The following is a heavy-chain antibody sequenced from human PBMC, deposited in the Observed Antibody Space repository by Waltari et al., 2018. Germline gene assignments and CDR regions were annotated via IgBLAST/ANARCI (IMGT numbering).Heavy chain of an antibody. D-gene: IGHD3-22*01. V-gene: IGHV1-3*01. CDR1: GYTFTSYA. J-gene: IGHJ6*02. Sequence: QVQLVQSGAEVKKPGASVKVSCKASGYTFTSYAMHWVRQAPGQSLEWMGWINAGNGNTKYSQKFQGRVTITRDTSASTAYMELSSLRSEDTAVYYCARDGYYYDSSGYYSPRYYYYGMDVWGQGTTVTVSS. CDR2: INAGNGNT. CDR3: ARDGYYYDSSGYYSPRYYYYGMDV.